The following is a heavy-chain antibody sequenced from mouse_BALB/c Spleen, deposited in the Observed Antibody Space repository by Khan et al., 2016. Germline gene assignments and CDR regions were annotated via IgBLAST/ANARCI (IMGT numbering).Heavy chain of an antibody. D-gene: IGHD2-3*01. V-gene: IGHV1-4*01. CDR3: AMQGWLLGYFDY. CDR1: GYTFTSYT. J-gene: IGHJ2*01. Sequence: VQLQEPGAELARPGASVRMSCKASGYTFTSYTMHWVKQGPGQGLEWIGYVIPSNAITNHNHKFKDNSTLTADKSSRTAYMQLSSLTSEDSAVYYCAMQGWLLGYFDYWGQGATLTVSS. CDR2: VIPSNAIT.